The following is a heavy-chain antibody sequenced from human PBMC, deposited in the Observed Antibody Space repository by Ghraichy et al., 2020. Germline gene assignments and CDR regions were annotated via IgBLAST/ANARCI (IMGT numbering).Heavy chain of an antibody. D-gene: IGHD5-18*01. Sequence: SETLSLTYSVSGVSISSSEYFWGWIRQPPGKGLEWIGTIYPRETTYYNPSLRSRVTIFVDTSKNQFSLNLSSATAADTAVYYCARHPRGRYSNGFDTFDIWGEGTKVTVSS. J-gene: IGHJ3*02. CDR1: GVSISSSEYF. CDR2: IYPRETT. V-gene: IGHV4-39*01. CDR3: ARHPRGRYSNGFDTFDI.